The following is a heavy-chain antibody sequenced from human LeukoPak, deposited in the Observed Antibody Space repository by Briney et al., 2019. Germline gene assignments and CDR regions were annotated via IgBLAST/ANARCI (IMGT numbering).Heavy chain of an antibody. CDR1: GGSFSGYY. CDR2: INHSGST. J-gene: IGHJ4*02. D-gene: IGHD6-13*01. CDR3: ANFPGIAAAGTGY. V-gene: IGHV4-34*01. Sequence: SETLSLTCAVYGGSFSGYYWSWIRQPPGKVLEWIGEINHSGSTNYNPSLKSRVTISVDTSKNQFSLKLSSVTAADTAVYYCANFPGIAAAGTGYWGQGTLVTVSS.